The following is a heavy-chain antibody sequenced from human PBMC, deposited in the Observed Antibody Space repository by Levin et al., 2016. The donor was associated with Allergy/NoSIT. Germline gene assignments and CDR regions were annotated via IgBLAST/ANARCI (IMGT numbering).Heavy chain of an antibody. CDR2: ISGSGGST. J-gene: IGHJ6*02. CDR3: AKGQGGWGAYYGMDV. V-gene: IGHV3-23*01. CDR1: GFTFRDYT. Sequence: GESLKISCAASGFTFRDYTMNWVRQAPGKGLEWVSAISGSGGSTYYADSVKGRFTISRDNSKNTLYLQMNSLRAEDTAVYYCAKGQGGWGAYYGMDVWGQGTTVTVSS. D-gene: IGHD6-19*01.